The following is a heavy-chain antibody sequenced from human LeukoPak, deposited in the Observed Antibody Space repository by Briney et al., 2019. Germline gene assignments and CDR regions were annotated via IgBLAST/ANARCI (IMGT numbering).Heavy chain of an antibody. V-gene: IGHV3-23*01. Sequence: GGSLRLSCVVSGFTFSSYAMSWVRQAPGKGLEWVSTIGASGGSTYYADSVKGRFTISRDNAKNELYLQMNSLRAEDTAVYYCAKHLEIAVQTYSFDYWGQGTLVTVSS. CDR1: GFTFSSYA. CDR3: AKHLEIAVQTYSFDY. CDR2: IGASGGST. D-gene: IGHD5-24*01. J-gene: IGHJ4*02.